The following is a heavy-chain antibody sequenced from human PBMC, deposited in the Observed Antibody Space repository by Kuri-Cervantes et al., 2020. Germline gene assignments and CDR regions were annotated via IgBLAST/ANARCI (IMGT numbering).Heavy chain of an antibody. J-gene: IGHJ6*02. Sequence: GESLKISCAASGFTFSSYAMHWVRQAPGKGLEWVAVISYDGSNKYYADSVKGRFTISRDNSKNTLHLQMNGLRAEDTAVYYCARAQIGYCSGGSCYYLYYYYGMDVWGQGTTVTVSS. V-gene: IGHV3-30-3*01. CDR2: ISYDGSNK. CDR3: ARAQIGYCSGGSCYYLYYYYGMDV. D-gene: IGHD2-15*01. CDR1: GFTFSSYA.